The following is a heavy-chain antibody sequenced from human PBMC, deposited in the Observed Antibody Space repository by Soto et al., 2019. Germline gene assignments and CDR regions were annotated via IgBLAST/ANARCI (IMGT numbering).Heavy chain of an antibody. V-gene: IGHV4-30-4*01. J-gene: IGHJ5*01. Sequence: QVQLLESGPGLVKPSQTLSLTCSVSGDSISTVDYFWAWIRQPPGQALEYIGYIYKSATTFYNPSFEGRVAISLDTSKSQFSLNVTSVTAADTAVYFCARGRYCLTGRCFPNWFDSWGQGTLVTVSS. CDR2: IYKSATT. CDR3: ARGRYCLTGRCFPNWFDS. CDR1: GDSISTVDYF. D-gene: IGHD2-15*01.